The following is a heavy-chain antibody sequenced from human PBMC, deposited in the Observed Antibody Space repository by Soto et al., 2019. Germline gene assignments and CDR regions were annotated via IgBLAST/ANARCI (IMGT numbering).Heavy chain of an antibody. CDR1: GGTFSSYA. Sequence: SVKVSCKASGGTFSSYAISWVRQAPGQGLEWMGGIIPIFGTANYAQKFQGRVTITADESTSTAYMELSSLRSEDTAVYYCAREVLTGTTSYYGMDVWGQGTTVTVSS. CDR2: IIPIFGTA. J-gene: IGHJ6*02. CDR3: AREVLTGTTSYYGMDV. V-gene: IGHV1-69*13. D-gene: IGHD1-7*01.